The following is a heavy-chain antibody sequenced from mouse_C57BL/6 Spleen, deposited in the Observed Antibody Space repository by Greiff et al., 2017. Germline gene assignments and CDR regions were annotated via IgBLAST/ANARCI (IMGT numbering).Heavy chain of an antibody. Sequence: VQLQQSGAELARPGASVKMSCKASGYTFTSYTMHWVKQRPGQGLEWIGYITPSSGYTKYNQKFKDKATLTADKSSSTAYMQLSSLTSEDSAVXYCARGVARDAMDYWGQGTSVTVSS. CDR2: ITPSSGYT. V-gene: IGHV1-4*01. CDR3: ARGVARDAMDY. D-gene: IGHD1-1*01. CDR1: GYTFTSYT. J-gene: IGHJ4*01.